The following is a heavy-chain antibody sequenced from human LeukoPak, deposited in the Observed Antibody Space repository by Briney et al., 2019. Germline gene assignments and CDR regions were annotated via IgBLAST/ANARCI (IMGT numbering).Heavy chain of an antibody. CDR2: IYHSGST. CDR3: ARDRGAAASGWFDP. D-gene: IGHD6-13*01. Sequence: SQTLSLTCAVSGGSISSGGYSWSWIRQPPGKGLEWIGYIYHSGSTYYNPSLKSRVTISVDRSKNQFSLKLSSVTAADTAVYYCARDRGAAASGWFDPWGQGTLVTVST. J-gene: IGHJ5*02. CDR1: GGSISSGGYS. V-gene: IGHV4-30-2*01.